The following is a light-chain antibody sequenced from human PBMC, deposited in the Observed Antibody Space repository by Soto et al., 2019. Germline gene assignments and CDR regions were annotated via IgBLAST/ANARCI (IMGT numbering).Light chain of an antibody. V-gene: IGLV2-8*01. CDR3: SSYARNRDIL. J-gene: IGLJ3*02. Sequence: QPVLTQPPSASGSPGQSVAISCTGTSSDVGGYNSVSWYQQHPGKAPKLVIYEVTKRPSGVPDRFSGSKSGNTASLTVSGLRAEEEADYFCSSYARNRDILFGGGTKLTVL. CDR1: SSDVGGYNS. CDR2: EVT.